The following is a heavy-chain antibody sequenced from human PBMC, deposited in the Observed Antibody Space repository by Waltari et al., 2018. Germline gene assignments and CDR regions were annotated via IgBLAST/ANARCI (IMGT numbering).Heavy chain of an antibody. Sequence: QVQLVQSGDAVKRPGASVRVSCSASGYTFPDNHLHWVRQGPRQSLEWIGGIDPKSGGTTYSQRFQGRVAMTRDTSKKTVYMELRSLTSDDAAVYLCARGTWRGHAFDYWGQGVRITVSS. D-gene: IGHD3-3*01. CDR1: GYTFPDNH. J-gene: IGHJ4*02. V-gene: IGHV1-2*02. CDR3: ARGTWRGHAFDY. CDR2: IDPKSGGT.